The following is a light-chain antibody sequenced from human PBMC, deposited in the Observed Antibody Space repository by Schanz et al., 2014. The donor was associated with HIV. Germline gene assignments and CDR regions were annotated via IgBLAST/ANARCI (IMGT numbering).Light chain of an antibody. CDR3: GTWDSSLSALV. CDR2: DNG. Sequence: QSVLTQPPSVSAAPGQKVTISCSGSTSNIGDNYVSWYQQFPGTAPKLLIYDNGRRASGIPDRFSASKSGTSASLDITGLQTGDEADYYCGTWDSSLSALVFGGGTKLTVL. J-gene: IGLJ2*01. V-gene: IGLV1-51*01. CDR1: TSNIGDNY.